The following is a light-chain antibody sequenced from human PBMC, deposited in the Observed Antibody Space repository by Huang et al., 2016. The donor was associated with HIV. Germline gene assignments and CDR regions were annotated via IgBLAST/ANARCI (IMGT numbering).Light chain of an antibody. V-gene: IGKV1-9*01. CDR2: AAS. J-gene: IGKJ1*01. CDR1: QAISSY. CDR3: QQLDSYPRT. Sequence: IQLTQSPSSLSASVGDRVTITCRASQAISSYLAWYQQKPGKAPNLLIYAASTLRSGVPSRFSGSGSGTDFTLTISSLQPEDYATYYCQQLDSYPRTFGQGTKVDIK.